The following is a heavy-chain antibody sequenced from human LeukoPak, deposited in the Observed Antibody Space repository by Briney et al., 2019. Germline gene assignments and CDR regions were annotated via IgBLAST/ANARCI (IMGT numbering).Heavy chain of an antibody. CDR1: GLSISNYY. CDR2: IYYIRNT. Sequence: SETLSLTGTGSGLSISNYYWSWIRQPPGNGLEGIGYIYYIRNTNYNPSLKSRVTMSVHTSKNQFSLKLSSVSAADTAVYYCARHGRSGGYYTWFDPWGQGTLVTVSS. D-gene: IGHD1-26*01. J-gene: IGHJ5*02. CDR3: ARHGRSGGYYTWFDP. V-gene: IGHV4-59*08.